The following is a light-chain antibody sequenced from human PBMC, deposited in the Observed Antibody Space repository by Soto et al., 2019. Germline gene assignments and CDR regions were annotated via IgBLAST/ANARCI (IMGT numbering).Light chain of an antibody. Sequence: QSALTQPASVSGSPGQSITISCTGTSSDVGIYNYVSWYQQHPGKAPKLVIYDVSNRPSGVSNRFSGSKSGSTAFLIISGLQAEDEADYHCGSYTTSSTYVFGSGTKLTVL. V-gene: IGLV2-14*03. CDR3: GSYTTSSTYV. CDR2: DVS. J-gene: IGLJ1*01. CDR1: SSDVGIYNY.